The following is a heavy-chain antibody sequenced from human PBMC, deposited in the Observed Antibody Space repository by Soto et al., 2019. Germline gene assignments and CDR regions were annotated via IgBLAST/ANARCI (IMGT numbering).Heavy chain of an antibody. CDR3: ARPRSGGMDV. CDR1: GGSFSGYY. D-gene: IGHD3-10*01. V-gene: IGHV4-34*01. Sequence: AVYGGSFSGYYWSWIRQPPGKGLAWIGEINHSGSTNYNPSLKSRVTISVDTYKKQFSLKLSSVTAADTAVYYCARPRSGGMDVWGQGTTVTVSS. J-gene: IGHJ6*01. CDR2: INHSGST.